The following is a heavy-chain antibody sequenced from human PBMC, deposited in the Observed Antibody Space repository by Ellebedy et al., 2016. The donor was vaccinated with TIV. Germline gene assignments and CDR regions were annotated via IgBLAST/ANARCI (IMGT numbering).Heavy chain of an antibody. J-gene: IGHJ4*02. CDR2: IWYDGSEK. D-gene: IGHD6-19*01. CDR3: ARDPGGWSFES. CDR1: GFSFGDYA. Sequence: GESLKISCTTSGFSFGDYALTWFRQAPGKGLEWVAFIWYDGSEKYHADSVKGRFTISRDQYRKTLYLQMNSLRVDDTAVYYCARDPGGWSFESWGQGTLVTVSS. V-gene: IGHV3-33*01.